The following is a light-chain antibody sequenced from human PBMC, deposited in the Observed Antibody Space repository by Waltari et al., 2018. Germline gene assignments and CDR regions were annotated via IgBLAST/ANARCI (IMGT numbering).Light chain of an antibody. V-gene: IGKV3-15*01. J-gene: IGKJ1*01. CDR1: QSVSSN. CDR2: AAS. Sequence: EIVMTQSPATLSVSPGERATLSCRASQSVSSNLAWYQQKPVQAPRLLIYAASTRATGIPARFSGSGSGTEFTLTISSLQSEDFAVYYCQQYNSWPRTFGQGTKVEIK. CDR3: QQYNSWPRT.